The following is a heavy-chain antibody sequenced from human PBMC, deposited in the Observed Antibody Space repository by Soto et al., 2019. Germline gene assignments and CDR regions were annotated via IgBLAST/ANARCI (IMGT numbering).Heavy chain of an antibody. CDR1: GGSISSGGYY. J-gene: IGHJ6*02. V-gene: IGHV4-31*03. Sequence: SETLSLTCTVSGGSISSGGYYWSWIRQHPGKGLEWIGYIYYSGSTYYNPSLKSRVIISVDTSKNQFSLKLSSVTAADTAVYYCARRPRYSSSWLLYYGMGVWGQGTTVTVSS. CDR2: IYYSGST. CDR3: ARRPRYSSSWLLYYGMGV. D-gene: IGHD6-13*01.